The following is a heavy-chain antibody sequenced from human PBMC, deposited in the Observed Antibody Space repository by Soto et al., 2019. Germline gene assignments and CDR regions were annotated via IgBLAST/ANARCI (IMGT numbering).Heavy chain of an antibody. CDR1: GGTFSSYT. J-gene: IGHJ3*02. CDR2: IIPILGIA. V-gene: IGHV1-69*04. CDR3: ARDVSREYYDFWSGYYVAFDI. Sequence: SVKVSCKASGGTFSSYTISWVRQAPGQGLEWMGRIIPILGIANYAQKFQGRVTITADKSTSTAYMELSSLRSEDTAVYYCARDVSREYYDFWSGYYVAFDIWGQGTMVTVSS. D-gene: IGHD3-3*01.